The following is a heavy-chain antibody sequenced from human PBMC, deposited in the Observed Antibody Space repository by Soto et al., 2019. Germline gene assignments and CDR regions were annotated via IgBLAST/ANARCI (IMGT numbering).Heavy chain of an antibody. D-gene: IGHD2-15*01. J-gene: IGHJ5*02. V-gene: IGHV1-18*04. CDR2: ISAYNGNT. CDR1: GYTFTSYG. CDR3: ARWVDCSGGSCYPNWFGP. Sequence: ASVKVSCKASGYTFTSYGISWVRQAPGQGLEWMGWISAYNGNTNYAQKLQGRVTMTTDTSTSTAYMELRSLRSDDTAVYYCARWVDCSGGSCYPNWFGPWGQGTLVTGSS.